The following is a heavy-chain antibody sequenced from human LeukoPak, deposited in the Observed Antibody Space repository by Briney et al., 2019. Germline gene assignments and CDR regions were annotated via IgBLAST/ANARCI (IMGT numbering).Heavy chain of an antibody. CDR2: INHSGST. Sequence: SETLSLTCAVYGGSFSGYYWSWIRQPPGKGLESIGEINHSGSTNYNPSLKSRVTISVDASKNQFSLKLSSVTAADTAVYYCARDLGRIMVRGRQGWFDPWGPGTLVTVSS. D-gene: IGHD3-10*01. CDR1: GGSFSGYY. J-gene: IGHJ5*02. CDR3: ARDLGRIMVRGRQGWFDP. V-gene: IGHV4-34*01.